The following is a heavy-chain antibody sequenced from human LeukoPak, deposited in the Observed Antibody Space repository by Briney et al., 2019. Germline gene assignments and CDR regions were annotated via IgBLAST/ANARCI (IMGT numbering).Heavy chain of an antibody. V-gene: IGHV3-11*03. J-gene: IGHJ4*02. D-gene: IGHD3-10*01. CDR1: GFTFNDYH. CDR2: ISNRNSYK. Sequence: GGSLRLSCAASGFTFNDYHMSWIRQARGKGLEGVSHISNRNSYKTYEDSVKGRFTISRDNAKDSLFLQTNRLRVEDRAVYYCARLARDWFGDFLSFDSWGQGILVTVSS. CDR3: ARLARDWFGDFLSFDS.